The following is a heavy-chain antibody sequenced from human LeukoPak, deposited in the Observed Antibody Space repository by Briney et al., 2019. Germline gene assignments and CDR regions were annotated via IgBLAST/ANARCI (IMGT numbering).Heavy chain of an antibody. V-gene: IGHV4-30-4*01. D-gene: IGHD3-22*01. J-gene: IGHJ3*02. CDR1: GGSISSRDYY. CDR2: IYYSGST. Sequence: SQTLSLTCTVSGGSISSRDYYWSWIRQPPGKGLEWIGYIYYSGSTYYNPSLKSRVTISVDTSKNQFSLKLSSVTAADTAVYYCARWEEYYYDSSGSRVRNAFDIWGQGTMVTVSS. CDR3: ARWEEYYYDSSGSRVRNAFDI.